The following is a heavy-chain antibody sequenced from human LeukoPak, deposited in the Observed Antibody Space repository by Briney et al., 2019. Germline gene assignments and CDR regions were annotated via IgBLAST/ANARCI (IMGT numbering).Heavy chain of an antibody. J-gene: IGHJ6*04. Sequence: GGSLRLSCAASGFTFSSYSMNWVRQAPGKGLEWVSYISSSSFTNYADSVKGRFTISRDNAKNSLYLQMNSLRAEDTAVYYCARAYYYGMDVWGRGTTVTVSS. CDR2: ISSSSFT. CDR3: ARAYYYGMDV. V-gene: IGHV3-21*01. CDR1: GFTFSSYS.